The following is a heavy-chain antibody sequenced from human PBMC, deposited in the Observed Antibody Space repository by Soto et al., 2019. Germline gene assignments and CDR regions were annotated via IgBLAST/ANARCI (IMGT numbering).Heavy chain of an antibody. V-gene: IGHV4-31*03. J-gene: IGHJ4*02. D-gene: IGHD3-22*01. CDR3: ARDPQYTDTIGYYVSSGNFDY. CDR1: GGSISSGGYY. CDR2: SYYSGNT. Sequence: QVQLQESGPGLVKPSQTLSLTCTVSGGSISSGGYYWNWIRQHPGQGLEWIGYSYYSGNTYYNPSLKSRVTISVDTSKNQFSLRLSSVTAADTAVYYCARDPQYTDTIGYYVSSGNFDYWGQGILVTVSS.